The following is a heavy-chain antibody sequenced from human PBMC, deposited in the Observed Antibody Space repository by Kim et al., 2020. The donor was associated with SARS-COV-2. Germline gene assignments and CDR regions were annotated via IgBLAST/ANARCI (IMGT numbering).Heavy chain of an antibody. CDR1: GYTFTSYA. V-gene: IGHV1-69*06. D-gene: IGHD6-13*01. Sequence: SVKVSCKASGYTFTSYAMSWVRQAPGQGLEWMGGIIAIFGKAKYAQKFQGRVTITADTSSSTAYMELSSLRSEDTAVYYCASIRAGTTAAGSLYYF. CDR3: ASIRAGTTAAGSLYYF. CDR2: IIAIFGKA. J-gene: IGHJ4*01.